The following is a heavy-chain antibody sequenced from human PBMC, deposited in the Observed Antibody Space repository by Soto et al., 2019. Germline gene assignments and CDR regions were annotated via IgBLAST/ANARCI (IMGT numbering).Heavy chain of an antibody. D-gene: IGHD6-19*01. Sequence: SETLSLTCAVYGGSFTGYYWSWIRQPPGKGLEWIGEINHSGSTNYNPSLKSRVTISLDTSKNQFYLHLSSVTAAEKAVYYCARRIPVAGTGGYYFDYWGQGKMVTVS. CDR1: GGSFTGYY. J-gene: IGHJ4*02. CDR2: INHSGST. CDR3: ARRIPVAGTGGYYFDY. V-gene: IGHV4-34*01.